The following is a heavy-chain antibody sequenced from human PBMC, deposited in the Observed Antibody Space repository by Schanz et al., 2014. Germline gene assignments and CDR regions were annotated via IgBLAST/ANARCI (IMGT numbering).Heavy chain of an antibody. CDR3: AKDQGSYGSGSYSYFDY. D-gene: IGHD3-10*01. Sequence: EVQLVESGGGLVKPGGSLRLSCAASGFTFSSYTMNWVRQAPGKGLEWVSAISGSGGSTVYADSVKGRFTISRDNSNNTVFLQMNSLRAEDTAVYYCAKDQGSYGSGSYSYFDYWGQGTLATVSS. V-gene: IGHV3-23*04. J-gene: IGHJ4*02. CDR2: ISGSGGST. CDR1: GFTFSSYT.